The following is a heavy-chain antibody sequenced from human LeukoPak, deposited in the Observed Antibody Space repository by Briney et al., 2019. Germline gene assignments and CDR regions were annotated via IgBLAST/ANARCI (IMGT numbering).Heavy chain of an antibody. CDR1: GFTFSSSW. D-gene: IGHD4/OR15-4a*01. CDR2: INQDGGEI. Sequence: GGSLRLSCAASGFTFSSSWMTWVRQAPGKGLEWVASINQDGGEIHYVDSVKGRFTISRDNAKNSLSLQMNSLRAEDTAVYYCARLHGAYPFDYWGQGTLVTVSS. J-gene: IGHJ4*02. V-gene: IGHV3-7*01. CDR3: ARLHGAYPFDY.